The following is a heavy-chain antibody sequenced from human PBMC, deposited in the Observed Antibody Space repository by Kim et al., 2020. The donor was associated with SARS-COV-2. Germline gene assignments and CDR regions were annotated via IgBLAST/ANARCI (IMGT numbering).Heavy chain of an antibody. D-gene: IGHD6-13*01. J-gene: IGHJ6*02. CDR2: ISYDGSNK. V-gene: IGHV3-30*04. CDR1: GFTFSSYA. CDR3: ARDVRRIAAAGYYYYYYGRDV. Sequence: GGSLRLSCAASGFTFSSYAMHWVRQAPGKGLEWVAVISYDGSNKYYADSVKGRFTISRDNSKNTLYLQMNSLRAEDTAVYYCARDVRRIAAAGYYYYYYGRDVWGQGNTVTVSS.